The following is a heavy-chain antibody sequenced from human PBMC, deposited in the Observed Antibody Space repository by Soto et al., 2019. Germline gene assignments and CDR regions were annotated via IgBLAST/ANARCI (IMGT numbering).Heavy chain of an antibody. J-gene: IGHJ4*02. V-gene: IGHV3-21*01. CDR2: ISSSAVYI. D-gene: IGHD3-22*01. CDR3: VRDGLDYYDTARLYFDK. CDR1: GFNFITYS. Sequence: EVQLVESGGGPVRPGGSLKLSYAASGFNFITYSLSWVRQAPGKGLEWVASISSSAVYIDYADSVKGRFTISRDNANNSLYLQMNSLRAEDTATYYCVRDGLDYYDTARLYFDKWGQGTLVTVSS.